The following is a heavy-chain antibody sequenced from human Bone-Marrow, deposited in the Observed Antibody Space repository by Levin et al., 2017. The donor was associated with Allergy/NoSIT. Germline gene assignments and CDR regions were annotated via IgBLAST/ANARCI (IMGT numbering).Heavy chain of an antibody. CDR2: ISSSSAYI. Sequence: PGGSLRLSCAVSGVTSNNYTLSWVRQPPGKGLVWVSSISSSSAYIHYADSVKGRFTVSRDNAEKSLYLQMNSLRAEDTAIYYCASRIKAPGGLDVWGQGTAVTVSS. CDR3: ASRIKAPGGLDV. D-gene: IGHD3-10*01. CDR1: GVTSNNYT. V-gene: IGHV3-21*01. J-gene: IGHJ6*02.